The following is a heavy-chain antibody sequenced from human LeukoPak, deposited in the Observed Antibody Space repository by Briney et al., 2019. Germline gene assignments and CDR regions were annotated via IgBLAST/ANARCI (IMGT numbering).Heavy chain of an antibody. CDR2: MNPNSGNT. CDR3: AKTSRDSSGYPY. Sequence: ASVKVSCKVSGYTFTSYDINWVRQATGQGLEWMGWMNPNSGNTGYAQKFQGRVTMTRNTSISTAYMELSNLRSEDTAVYFCAKTSRDSSGYPYWGQGTLVTVSS. D-gene: IGHD3-22*01. CDR1: GYTFTSYD. V-gene: IGHV1-8*01. J-gene: IGHJ4*02.